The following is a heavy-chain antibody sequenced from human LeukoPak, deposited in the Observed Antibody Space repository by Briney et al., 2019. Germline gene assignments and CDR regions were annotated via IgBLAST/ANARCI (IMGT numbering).Heavy chain of an antibody. CDR1: GFTFSSYE. Sequence: PGGSLRLSCAASGFTFSSYEMNWVRQAPGKGLEWVSYISSGGSTIYYADSVKGRFTISRDNAKNSLYLQMNSLRAKDTAVYYCAREEVTMVRGVTTPPDYYYGMDVWGQGTTVTVSS. CDR3: AREEVTMVRGVTTPPDYYYGMDV. D-gene: IGHD3-10*01. J-gene: IGHJ6*02. V-gene: IGHV3-48*03. CDR2: ISSGGSTI.